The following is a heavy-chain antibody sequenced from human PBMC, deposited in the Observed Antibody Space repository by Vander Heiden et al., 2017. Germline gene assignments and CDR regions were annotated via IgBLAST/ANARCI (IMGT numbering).Heavy chain of an antibody. Sequence: EVQMVESGGGLVRPGGSLRLSCAASGFTFTSYWMTWVRQAPGKGLEWVATINQFASEKYYVDSVKGRFTISRDNAENSLYLHMNSLRAADTAVYYCARAPAAVRADYWGKGTLVSVS. CDR1: GFTFTSYW. CDR3: ARAPAAVRADY. J-gene: IGHJ4*02. V-gene: IGHV3-7*01. D-gene: IGHD4-17*01. CDR2: INQFASEK.